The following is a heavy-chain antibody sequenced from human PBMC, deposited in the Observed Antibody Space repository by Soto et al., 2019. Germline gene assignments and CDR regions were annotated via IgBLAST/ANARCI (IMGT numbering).Heavy chain of an antibody. J-gene: IGHJ6*02. CDR2: ISYDGSNK. V-gene: IGHV3-30*18. D-gene: IGHD3-22*01. CDR3: AKDGGGYYAYYYCYYGMDV. Sequence: QVQLVESGGGVVQPGRSLRLSCAASGFTFSSYGIHWVRQAPGKGLEWVAVISYDGSNKYYADSVKGRFTISRDNSKNTLYLQMNSLRAEDTAVYYCAKDGGGYYAYYYCYYGMDVWGQGTTVTVSS. CDR1: GFTFSSYG.